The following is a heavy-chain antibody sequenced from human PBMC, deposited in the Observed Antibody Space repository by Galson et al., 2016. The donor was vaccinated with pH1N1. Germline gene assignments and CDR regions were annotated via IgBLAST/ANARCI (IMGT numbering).Heavy chain of an antibody. CDR3: ARDRTGYSSLNAYDI. D-gene: IGHD5-18*01. V-gene: IGHV4-59*01. Sequence: ETLSLTCIVSGGSITNYYWSWIRQPPGRGLELIGYIYYTGRTYYNPSLRSRLTISVDTSLNQVSLKLTSVTAADTAVYYCARDRTGYSSLNAYDIWGQGTMVSVSS. CDR2: IYYTGRT. J-gene: IGHJ3*02. CDR1: GGSITNYY.